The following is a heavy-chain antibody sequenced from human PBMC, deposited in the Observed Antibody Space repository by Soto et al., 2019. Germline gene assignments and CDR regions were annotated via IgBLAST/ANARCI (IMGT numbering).Heavy chain of an antibody. J-gene: IGHJ5*02. Sequence: QVQLQESGPGLVKPSQTLSLTCTVSGGSISSGDYYWSWIRQPPGKGLEWIGYIYYSGSTYYNPSLNSRVTISVDTSKNQFSLKLSSVTAADTAVYYCARATIVLVPAAMVSHWFDPWGQGTLVTVSS. CDR2: IYYSGST. CDR3: ARATIVLVPAAMVSHWFDP. CDR1: GGSISSGDYY. D-gene: IGHD2-2*01. V-gene: IGHV4-30-4*01.